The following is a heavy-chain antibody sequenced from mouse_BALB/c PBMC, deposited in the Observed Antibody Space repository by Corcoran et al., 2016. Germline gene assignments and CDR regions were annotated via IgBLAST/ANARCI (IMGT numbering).Heavy chain of an antibody. V-gene: IGHV1-18*01. CDR1: GYRFTDYN. CDR3: ERWGITTCDH. Sequence: EVLLQQSGPELVKPGASVKIPCKASGYRFTDYNMDWVRQSHGKSLEWIGDINPRSGGTIYNQTFKGKATLTVDKYSSTAYMELHSLTSEDSAVYDSERWGITTCDHWGQGTSVTVAS. J-gene: IGHJ2*03. CDR2: INPRSGGT. D-gene: IGHD1-1*01.